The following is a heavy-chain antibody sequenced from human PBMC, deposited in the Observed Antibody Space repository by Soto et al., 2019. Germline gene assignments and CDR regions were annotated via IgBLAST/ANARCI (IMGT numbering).Heavy chain of an antibody. CDR2: MNPNSGNT. D-gene: IGHD3-10*01. Sequence: QVQLVQSGAEVKKPGASVKVSCKASGYTFTSYDINWVRQATGQGLEWMGWMNPNSGNTGYAQKFQGRVTMTLTTSISTAYMELSSLRSEDTAVYYCARRFRAEGVNWFDSWGQGTLVTVSS. CDR3: ARRFRAEGVNWFDS. V-gene: IGHV1-8*01. J-gene: IGHJ5*01. CDR1: GYTFTSYD.